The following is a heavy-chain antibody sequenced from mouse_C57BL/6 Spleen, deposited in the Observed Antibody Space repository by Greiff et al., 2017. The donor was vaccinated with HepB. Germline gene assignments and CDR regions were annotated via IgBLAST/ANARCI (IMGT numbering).Heavy chain of an antibody. V-gene: IGHV14-1*01. Sequence: EVKLMESGAELVRPGASVKSSCTASGFNIKDYYMHWVKQRPEQGLEWIGRIDPEDGDTEYAPKFQGKATMTADTSSNTAYLQLSSLTSEDTAVYYCTTDYYGSSYDYWGQGTTLTVSS. CDR1: GFNIKDYY. J-gene: IGHJ2*01. CDR2: IDPEDGDT. CDR3: TTDYYGSSYDY. D-gene: IGHD1-1*01.